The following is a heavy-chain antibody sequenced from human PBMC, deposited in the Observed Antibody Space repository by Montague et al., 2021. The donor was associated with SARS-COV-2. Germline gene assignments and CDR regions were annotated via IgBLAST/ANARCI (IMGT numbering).Heavy chain of an antibody. CDR3: ARFPTSYYYDSKAAPATPDAFDI. CDR1: GGSISSSSYY. Sequence: SETLSLTCTVSGGSISSSSYYWGWIRQPPGKGLEWIGSIYYSGSTYYNPSPKSRVTISVDTSKNQFSLKLSSVTAADTAVYYCARFPTSYYYDSKAAPATPDAFDIWGRGTMVTVSS. D-gene: IGHD3-22*01. V-gene: IGHV4-39*01. J-gene: IGHJ3*02. CDR2: IYYSGST.